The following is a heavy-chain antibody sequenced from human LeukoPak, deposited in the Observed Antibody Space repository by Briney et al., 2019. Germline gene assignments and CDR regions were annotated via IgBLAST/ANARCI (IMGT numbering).Heavy chain of an antibody. CDR2: ISYDGSNK. CDR1: GFTFSSYA. D-gene: IGHD6-13*01. J-gene: IGHJ6*02. V-gene: IGHV3-30-3*01. Sequence: QSGGSLRLSCAASGFTFSSYAMHWVRQAPGKGLEWVAIISYDGSNKYYADSVKGRFTISRDNSKNTLYLQMNSLRAEDTAVYYCARDLAAAGTKEGRAYYYYGMDVWGQGTTVTVSS. CDR3: ARDLAAAGTKEGRAYYYYGMDV.